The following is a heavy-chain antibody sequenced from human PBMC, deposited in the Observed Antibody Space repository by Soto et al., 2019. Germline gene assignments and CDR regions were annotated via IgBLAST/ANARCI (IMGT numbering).Heavy chain of an antibody. Sequence: QITLKESGPTLVKVTQTLTLTCTFSGFSLSTSGVGVAWSRQPPGKALEWLALIYWDDDNRYSPSLKSRLTITKDTSKNQVVLTMTNMDPVDTATYYCAHTLIRRSTHYYGMDVWGQGTTVTVSS. D-gene: IGHD3-10*01. CDR2: IYWDDDN. J-gene: IGHJ6*02. CDR1: GFSLSTSGVG. CDR3: AHTLIRRSTHYYGMDV. V-gene: IGHV2-5*02.